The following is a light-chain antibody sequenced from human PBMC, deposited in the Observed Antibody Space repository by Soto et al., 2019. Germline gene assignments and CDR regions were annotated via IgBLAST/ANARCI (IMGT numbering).Light chain of an antibody. Sequence: EIVLTQSPGTLSLSPGERATLSCRASQSVSSSYLAWYQQKPGQAPRLLIYGASSRATGIPDRFSGSGSGTDFTRTISRLEPEDFAVYYCQQYGSSPRETFGQGTKLEIK. CDR2: GAS. CDR1: QSVSSSY. CDR3: QQYGSSPRET. V-gene: IGKV3-20*01. J-gene: IGKJ2*01.